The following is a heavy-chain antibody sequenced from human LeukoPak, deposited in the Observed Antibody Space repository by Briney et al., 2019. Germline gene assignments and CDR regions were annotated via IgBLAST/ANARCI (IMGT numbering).Heavy chain of an antibody. Sequence: SETLSLTCTVSGGSISSHYWSWIRQPPGKGLEWIGYIYYSGSTNYDPSLKSRVTISVDTSKNQLSLKLSSVTAADTAVYYCARVGSYDSSGYYSFDYWGQGILVTVSS. J-gene: IGHJ4*02. D-gene: IGHD3-22*01. V-gene: IGHV4-59*11. CDR1: GGSISSHY. CDR2: IYYSGST. CDR3: ARVGSYDSSGYYSFDY.